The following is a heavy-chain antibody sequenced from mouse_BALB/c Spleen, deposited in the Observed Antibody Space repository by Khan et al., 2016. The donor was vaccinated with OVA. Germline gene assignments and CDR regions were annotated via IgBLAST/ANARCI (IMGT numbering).Heavy chain of an antibody. J-gene: IGHJ3*01. V-gene: IGHV1S81*02. CDR2: INPSNGGT. Sequence: VQLQESGAELVKPGASVRLSCKASGYTFTSYYLYWVKQRPGHGLEWIGDINPSNGGTNFNENFKTKATLTVDKSSSTAYMQLSSLTSEDSAVYYCTRSGYGAFAYWDQGTLVTVSA. CDR1: GYTFTSYY. CDR3: TRSGYGAFAY. D-gene: IGHD1-1*02.